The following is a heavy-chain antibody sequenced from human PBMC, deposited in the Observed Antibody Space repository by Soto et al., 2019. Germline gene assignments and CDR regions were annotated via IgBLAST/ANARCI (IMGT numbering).Heavy chain of an antibody. CDR2: IFHSGST. CDR1: RAFINSGGFY. V-gene: IGHV4-31*03. D-gene: IGHD2-15*01. CDR3: VRGGIAGHWFYP. Sequence: QVQLQESGPGLVKPTQTLSLTCSVSRAFINSGGFYYSWIRQPPGKGLEWLGYIFHSGSTLYNPSLRGRLTLSADTSRNQLSLYLTSVTAADTAVYYCVRGGIAGHWFYPWGQGILVTVSS. J-gene: IGHJ5*02.